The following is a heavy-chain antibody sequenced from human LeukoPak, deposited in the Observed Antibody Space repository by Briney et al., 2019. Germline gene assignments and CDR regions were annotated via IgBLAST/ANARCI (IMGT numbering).Heavy chain of an antibody. Sequence: ASVKVSCKVSGYTLTELSMQWVRQAPGKGLEWMGGFDPEDGETIYAQKFQGRVTMTEDTSTDTAYMELSSLRSEDTAVYYCATTGYSGYDPLYYFDYWGQGTLVTVSS. D-gene: IGHD5-12*01. V-gene: IGHV1-24*01. CDR3: ATTGYSGYDPLYYFDY. CDR2: FDPEDGET. J-gene: IGHJ4*02. CDR1: GYTLTELS.